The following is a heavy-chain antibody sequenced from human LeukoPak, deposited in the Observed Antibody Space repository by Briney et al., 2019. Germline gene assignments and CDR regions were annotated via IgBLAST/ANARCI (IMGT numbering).Heavy chain of an antibody. Sequence: PGGSLRLSXEVSGFTFRSYWMHWVRQAPGQGPVWVSRIKSDGSTIRYADSVKGRFTISRDNVNNMLYLQMNNLRAEDTAVYYCARVGAVATTEDYWGQGTLVIVSS. CDR2: IKSDGSTI. D-gene: IGHD5-12*01. V-gene: IGHV3-74*01. CDR1: GFTFRSYW. J-gene: IGHJ4*02. CDR3: ARVGAVATTEDY.